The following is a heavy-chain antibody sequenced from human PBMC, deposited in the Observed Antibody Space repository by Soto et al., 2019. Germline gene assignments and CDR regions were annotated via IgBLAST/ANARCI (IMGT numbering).Heavy chain of an antibody. CDR3: ARGGYSYGLDYYYYYGMDV. CDR2: IIPIFGTA. V-gene: IGHV1-69*13. Sequence: VASVKVSCKASGGTFSSYAISWVRQAPGQGLEWMGGIIPIFGTANYAQKFQGRVTITADESTSTAYMELSSLRSEDTAVYYCARGGYSYGLDYYYYYGMDVWGQGTTVTAP. CDR1: GGTFSSYA. D-gene: IGHD5-18*01. J-gene: IGHJ6*02.